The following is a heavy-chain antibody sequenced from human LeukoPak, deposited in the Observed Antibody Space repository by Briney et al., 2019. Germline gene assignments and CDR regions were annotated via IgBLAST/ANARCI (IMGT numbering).Heavy chain of an antibody. CDR1: GGSFSGYY. CDR2: INHSGST. D-gene: IGHD2-2*01. V-gene: IGHV4-34*01. J-gene: IGHJ6*02. Sequence: SETLSLTCAVYGGSFSGYYWSWIRQPPGKGLEWIGEINHSGSTNYNPSLKSRVTMSIDTSQNQFSLKLASVTAADTAVYYCARDGSYGTSRMDVWGQGTTVTVSS. CDR3: ARDGSYGTSRMDV.